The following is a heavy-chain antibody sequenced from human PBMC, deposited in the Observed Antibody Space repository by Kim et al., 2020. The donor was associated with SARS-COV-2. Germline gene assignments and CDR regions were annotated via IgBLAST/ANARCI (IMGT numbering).Heavy chain of an antibody. Sequence: GGSLRLSCAASGFSFSNYSMNWVRQAPGKGLEWVSTIKRDSSDIYYADSVKGRFTISRDNAKNSLYLQMNSLRAEDTAVYYCARDGWLRLAAVSYRDYY. J-gene: IGHJ6*01. CDR2: IKRDSSDI. D-gene: IGHD5-12*01. CDR1: GFSFSNYS. CDR3: ARDGWLRLAAVSYRDYY. V-gene: IGHV3-21*01.